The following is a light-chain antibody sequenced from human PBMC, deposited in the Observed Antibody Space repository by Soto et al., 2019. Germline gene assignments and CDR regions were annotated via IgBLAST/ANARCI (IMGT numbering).Light chain of an antibody. CDR2: DAS. CDR1: QDISNY. J-gene: IGKJ4*01. CDR3: QQYDDLPLT. V-gene: IGKV1-33*01. Sequence: DIQMTQSPSTLSASVGDRVTITCQASQDISNYINWYQQKPGKAPQLLIYDASNLETGVPSRFSGSGSGRDFTLTISSLQPEDFGTYFCQQYDDLPLTFGGGTKVDLK.